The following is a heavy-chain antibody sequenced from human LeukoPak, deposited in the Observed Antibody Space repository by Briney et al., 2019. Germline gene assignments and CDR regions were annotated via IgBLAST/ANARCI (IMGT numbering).Heavy chain of an antibody. V-gene: IGHV3-7*01. CDR1: GFTFSTYW. CDR2: IKEDESEK. J-gene: IGHJ6*02. Sequence: GGSLRLSCAASGFTFSTYWMSWVRQAPGKGLEWVANIKEDESEKYYVDSVKGRFTISRDNAQNSLNLQMNSLRPEDTAMYYCERVRTTGSYYGMDVWGQGTTVTVSS. CDR3: ERVRTTGSYYGMDV. D-gene: IGHD3-10*01.